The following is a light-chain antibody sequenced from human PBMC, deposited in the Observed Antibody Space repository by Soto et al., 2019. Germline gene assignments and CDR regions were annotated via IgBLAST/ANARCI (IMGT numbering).Light chain of an antibody. CDR3: QQYQSDTWT. CDR1: QSISSW. CDR2: KAS. V-gene: IGKV1-5*03. Sequence: DIQMTHSPSTLSASVGDRVTITCRASQSISSWLAWYQQKPGKAPKLLIYKASSLESGVPSRFSGSGSATEFTLTISDLQPDDFATYYCQQYQSDTWTFGQGTKVDIK. J-gene: IGKJ1*01.